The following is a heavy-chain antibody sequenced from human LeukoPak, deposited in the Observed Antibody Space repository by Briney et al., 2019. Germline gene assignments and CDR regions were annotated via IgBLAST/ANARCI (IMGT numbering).Heavy chain of an antibody. Sequence: GGSLRLSCTASGFTFGDYAMSWVRQAPGKGLEWVGFIRSKAYGGTTEYAASVKGRFTISRDDSKSIAYLQMNSLKTEDTPVYYCTRSPIYGDYVNWGQGTLVTVSS. CDR2: IRSKAYGGTT. CDR1: GFTFGDYA. V-gene: IGHV3-49*04. CDR3: TRSPIYGDYVN. D-gene: IGHD4-17*01. J-gene: IGHJ4*02.